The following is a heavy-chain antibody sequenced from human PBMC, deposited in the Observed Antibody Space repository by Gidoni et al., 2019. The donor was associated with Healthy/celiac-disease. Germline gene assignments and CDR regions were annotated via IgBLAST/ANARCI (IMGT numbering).Heavy chain of an antibody. Sequence: VQLVQSGAEVKKPGESLKISCKGSGYSFTSYWIGWVRPMPGKGLEWMGIIYPGDSDTRYSPSFQGQVTISADKSSSTAYLQWSSLKASDTAMYYCARVKELRGYAFDIWGQGTMVTVSS. CDR1: GYSFTSYW. J-gene: IGHJ3*02. CDR2: IYPGDSDT. V-gene: IGHV5-51*01. CDR3: ARVKELRGYAFDI. D-gene: IGHD1-7*01.